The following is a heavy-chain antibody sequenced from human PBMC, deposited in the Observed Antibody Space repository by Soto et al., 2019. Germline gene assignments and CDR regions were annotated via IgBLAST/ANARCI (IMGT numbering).Heavy chain of an antibody. CDR2: INPSGGST. V-gene: IGHV1-46*01. Sequence: ASVKVSCKASGYTFTSYYMHWVRQAPGQGLEWMGIINPSGGSTSYAQKLQGRVTMTTDTSTSTAYMELRSLRSDDTAVYYCARDRIVLMVYARGPFDYWGQGTLVTVSS. CDR1: GYTFTSYY. D-gene: IGHD2-8*01. CDR3: ARDRIVLMVYARGPFDY. J-gene: IGHJ4*02.